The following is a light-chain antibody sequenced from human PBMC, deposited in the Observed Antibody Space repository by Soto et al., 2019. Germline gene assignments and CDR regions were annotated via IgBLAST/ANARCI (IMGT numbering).Light chain of an antibody. V-gene: IGKV3-20*01. CDR3: QQYGSSPFT. Sequence: EIVLTQSPGTLSLSPGERATLSCRASQSVSSSYLAWYQQKPGQAPRLLIYGASSRATGIPDRFSVSGSGTDFTLTISRLEPEDFAVYYCQQYGSSPFTFGPGTKGDIK. CDR2: GAS. CDR1: QSVSSSY. J-gene: IGKJ3*01.